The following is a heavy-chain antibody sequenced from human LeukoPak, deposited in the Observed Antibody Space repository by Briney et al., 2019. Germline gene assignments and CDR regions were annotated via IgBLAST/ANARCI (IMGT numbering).Heavy chain of an antibody. CDR1: GFTFSSYW. Sequence: GGSLRLSCAASGFTFSSYWMHWVRQAPGKGLVWVSRINSDGSSTSYADSVKGRFTISRDNAKNTLYLQMNSLRDEDTAVYYCARWGSGGRIQLWLHFDYWGQGTLVTVSS. D-gene: IGHD5-18*01. CDR2: INSDGSST. CDR3: ARWGSGGRIQLWLHFDY. J-gene: IGHJ4*02. V-gene: IGHV3-74*01.